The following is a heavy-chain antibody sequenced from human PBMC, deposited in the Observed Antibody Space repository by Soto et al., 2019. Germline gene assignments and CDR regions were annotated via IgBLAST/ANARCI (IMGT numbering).Heavy chain of an antibody. CDR1: GFTFSSYG. CDR2: IFYDGSRK. V-gene: IGHV3-33*01. Sequence: QVQLVASGGGVVQPGRSLKLSCAASGFTFSSYGMHWVRQAPGKGLEWVAVIFYDGSRKEYAASLKGRFTISRDNSKNTLYLQMNSLRSEDTAMYYWVTEQGDYDGIWFDHWGQGTLVTVSS. J-gene: IGHJ5*02. CDR3: VTEQGDYDGIWFDH. D-gene: IGHD4-17*01.